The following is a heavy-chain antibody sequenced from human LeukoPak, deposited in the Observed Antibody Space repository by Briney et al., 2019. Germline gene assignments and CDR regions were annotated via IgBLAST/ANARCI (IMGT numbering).Heavy chain of an antibody. D-gene: IGHD6-13*01. Sequence: GESLKISCKGSGYGFTNYWIGWVRQMPGKGLEWMGIIYPGDSNTRHSPSFQGQVTISADKSISTAYLQWSSLKASDTAMYYCARSPSHYSSTYYYFDYWGQGTLVTVSS. V-gene: IGHV5-51*01. CDR3: ARSPSHYSSTYYYFDY. J-gene: IGHJ4*02. CDR1: GYGFTNYW. CDR2: IYPGDSNT.